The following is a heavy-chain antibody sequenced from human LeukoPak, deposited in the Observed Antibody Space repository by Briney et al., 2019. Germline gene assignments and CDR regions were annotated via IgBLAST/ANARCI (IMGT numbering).Heavy chain of an antibody. CDR3: ARGEIVVIPAASDYYYYMDV. J-gene: IGHJ6*03. Sequence: SQTLSLTCAVSGGSISSGGYSWSWIRQPPGKGLEWIGEINHSGSTNYNPSLKSRVTISVDTSKNQFSLKLSSVTAADTAVYYCARGEIVVIPAASDYYYYMDVWGKGTTVTVPS. CDR2: INHSGST. CDR1: GGSISSGGYS. D-gene: IGHD2-2*01. V-gene: IGHV4-30-2*01.